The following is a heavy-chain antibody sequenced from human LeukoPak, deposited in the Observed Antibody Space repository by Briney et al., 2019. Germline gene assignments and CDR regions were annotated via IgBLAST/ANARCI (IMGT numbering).Heavy chain of an antibody. Sequence: GASVKVSCKASGYTFTGYYMHWVRQAPGQGLEWMGWINPNSGGTNYAQKFQGRVTMTRDTSISTAYMELSRLRSDDTAVYYCAGGSILSLWFGELLGYWGQGTLVTVSS. CDR1: GYTFTGYY. CDR2: INPNSGGT. CDR3: AGGSILSLWFGELLGY. D-gene: IGHD3-10*01. V-gene: IGHV1-2*02. J-gene: IGHJ4*02.